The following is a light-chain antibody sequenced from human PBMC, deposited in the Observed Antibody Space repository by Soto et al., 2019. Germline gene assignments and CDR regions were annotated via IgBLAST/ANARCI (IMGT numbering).Light chain of an antibody. J-gene: IGKJ4*01. CDR2: DAS. V-gene: IGKV1-33*01. CDR3: QQYDNLPLT. Sequence: DIQMTQSPSSLSASVGDRVTITCQASQDISRYLNWYQHKPGKAPKLLIYDASNLETRVPSRFSGSGSGTDFTFTISSLQPEDFATYYCQQYDNLPLTLGGGTKVDIK. CDR1: QDISRY.